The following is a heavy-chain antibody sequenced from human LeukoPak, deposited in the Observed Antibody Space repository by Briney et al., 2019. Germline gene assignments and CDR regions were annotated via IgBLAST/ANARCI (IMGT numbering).Heavy chain of an antibody. CDR2: ISSSSSTI. D-gene: IGHD7-27*01. Sequence: GGSLRLSCAASGWIFSSYSMNWLRQAPGKGLEWVSYISSSSSTIYYADSVRGRFTISRDNAKNSLYLQMDSMRGEYTAGYYCARKTGGSLDIWGKGTMVTVSS. CDR3: ARKTGGSLDI. CDR1: GWIFSSYS. V-gene: IGHV3-48*01. J-gene: IGHJ3*02.